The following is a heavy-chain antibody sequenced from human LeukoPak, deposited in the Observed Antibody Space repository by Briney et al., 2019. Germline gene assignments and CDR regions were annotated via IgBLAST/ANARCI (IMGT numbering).Heavy chain of an antibody. CDR1: GFTFSSYG. D-gene: IGHD3-22*01. CDR3: TSMIGAGIAFDI. J-gene: IGHJ3*02. CDR2: ISGSGGST. V-gene: IGHV3-23*01. Sequence: PGGTLRLSCAASGFTFSSYGMSWVRQAPGKGLEWVSAISGSGGSTYYADSVKGRFTISRDNAKNTLYLQMNSLRAEDTAVYYCTSMIGAGIAFDIWGQGTMVTVSS.